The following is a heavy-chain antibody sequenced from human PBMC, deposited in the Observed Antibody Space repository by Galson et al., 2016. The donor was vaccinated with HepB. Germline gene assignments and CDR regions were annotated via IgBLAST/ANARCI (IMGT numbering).Heavy chain of an antibody. Sequence: SLRLSCAASGFTFSSYWMNWVRQAPGKGLEWVSSISYSSSYMPYADAVKGRFTISRDNAKNSLYLQMNSLGAEDTAVYFCARDRGGGAPKLVIFDYWGQGTLVTVSS. D-gene: IGHD3-16*01. CDR3: ARDRGGGAPKLVIFDY. CDR1: GFTFSSYW. J-gene: IGHJ4*02. V-gene: IGHV3-21*01. CDR2: ISYSSSYM.